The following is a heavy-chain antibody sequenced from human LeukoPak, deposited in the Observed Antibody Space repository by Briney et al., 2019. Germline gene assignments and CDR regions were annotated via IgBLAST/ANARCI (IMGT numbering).Heavy chain of an antibody. J-gene: IGHJ6*02. Sequence: ASVKVSCKASGYTFTSYGISWVRLAPGQGLEWMGWVSAYNGNTNYAQKLQGRVTMTTDTTTSTAYMELRSLRSDDTAVYYCARDPPIVVVTLRGDYYYGMDVWGQGTTVTVSS. D-gene: IGHD2-21*02. V-gene: IGHV1-18*01. CDR2: VSAYNGNT. CDR3: ARDPPIVVVTLRGDYYYGMDV. CDR1: GYTFTSYG.